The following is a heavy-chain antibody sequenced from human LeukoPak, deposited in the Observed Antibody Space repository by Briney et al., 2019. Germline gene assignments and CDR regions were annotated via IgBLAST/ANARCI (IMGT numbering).Heavy chain of an antibody. Sequence: GGSLRLSRAASGFTFSSYSMNWVRQAPGKGLEWVSSISSSSSYIYYADSVKGRFTISRDNAKNSLYLQMNSLRAEDTAVYYCARARGPGDAFDIWGQGTMVTVSS. CDR3: ARARGPGDAFDI. D-gene: IGHD3-10*01. V-gene: IGHV3-21*01. CDR2: ISSSSSYI. J-gene: IGHJ3*02. CDR1: GFTFSSYS.